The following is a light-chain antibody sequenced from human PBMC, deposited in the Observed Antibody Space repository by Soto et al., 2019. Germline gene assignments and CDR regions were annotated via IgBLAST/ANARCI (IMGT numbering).Light chain of an antibody. CDR2: EVS. V-gene: IGLV2-8*01. CDR1: SSDVGGYNY. CDR3: CSYAGNKTVV. Sequence: QSALTQPPSASGSPGQSVTISCTGTSSDVGGYNYVSWYQQHPGKAPKLMIYEVSKRPSGVPDRFSGSKSGNTASLTISGLQAEDEAVYYCCSYAGNKTVVFGGGTKVTVL. J-gene: IGLJ3*02.